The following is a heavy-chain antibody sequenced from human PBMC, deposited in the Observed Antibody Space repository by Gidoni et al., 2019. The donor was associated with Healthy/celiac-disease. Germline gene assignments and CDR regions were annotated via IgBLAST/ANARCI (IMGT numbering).Heavy chain of an antibody. J-gene: IGHJ4*02. CDR1: GFSPSTSGVG. D-gene: IGHD3-3*01. Sequence: QITLKESGPTLVKPTQTLTLTCTFSGFSPSTSGVGVGWIRQPPGKALEWLALISWNDDKRYSPSLKSRLTITKDTSKNQVVLTMTNMDPVDTATYYCAHTNYDFWSGYYFPFDYWGQGTLVTVSS. V-gene: IGHV2-5*01. CDR3: AHTNYDFWSGYYFPFDY. CDR2: ISWNDDK.